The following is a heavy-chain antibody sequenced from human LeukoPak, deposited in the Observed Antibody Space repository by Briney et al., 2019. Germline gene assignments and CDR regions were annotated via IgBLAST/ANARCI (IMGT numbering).Heavy chain of an antibody. CDR3: AKVDSSGWLDAFDI. J-gene: IGHJ3*02. V-gene: IGHV3-48*03. CDR2: ISSSGSTI. CDR1: GFTFSSYE. Sequence: GGSLRLSCAASGFTFSSYEMNWVRQAPGKRLEWVSYISSSGSTIYYADSVKGRFTISRDNSKNTLYLQMNSLRAKDTAVYYCAKVDSSGWLDAFDIWGQGTMVTVSS. D-gene: IGHD6-19*01.